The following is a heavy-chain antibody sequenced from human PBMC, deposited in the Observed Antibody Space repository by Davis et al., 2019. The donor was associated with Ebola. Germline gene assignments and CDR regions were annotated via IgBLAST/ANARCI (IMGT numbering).Heavy chain of an antibody. CDR2: IRSKANSYAT. J-gene: IGHJ6*02. V-gene: IGHV3-73*01. Sequence: PEGSLRLSCAASGFTFSGSAMHWVRQASGKGLEWVGRIRSKANSYATAYAASVKGRFTISRDDSKNTAYLQMNSLKTEDTAVYYCTSRIAVAGTSYYYGMDVWGQGTTVTVSS. D-gene: IGHD6-19*01. CDR1: GFTFSGSA. CDR3: TSRIAVAGTSYYYGMDV.